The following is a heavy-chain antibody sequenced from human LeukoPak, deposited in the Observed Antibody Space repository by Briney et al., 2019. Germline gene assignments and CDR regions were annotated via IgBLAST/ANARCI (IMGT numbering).Heavy chain of an antibody. CDR1: GYTLTGYY. J-gene: IGHJ2*01. V-gene: IGHV1-2*02. CDR2: MNPNSGDT. CDR3: ARDSGYYGSGSYSLSYWYFDL. Sequence: ASVKVSCKASGYTLTGYYIHWVRQAPGQGLEWMGWMNPNSGDTHYAQQFQGSVTMTRDTSTSTAYMELSNLRSDDTAVYYCARDSGYYGSGSYSLSYWYFDLWGRGTLVTVSS. D-gene: IGHD3-10*01.